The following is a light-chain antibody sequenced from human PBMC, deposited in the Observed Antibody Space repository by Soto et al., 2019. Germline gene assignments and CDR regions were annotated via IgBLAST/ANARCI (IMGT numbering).Light chain of an antibody. Sequence: APGERASRSCMASQAVGGIYLAWYQQKPGQAPRVIMYGASRRAAGIPDRFSGGGSGTDFTLTISRLEPEDFAVYFCQQYAGPPTTFGQGTRLEIK. CDR2: GAS. CDR1: QAVGGIY. CDR3: QQYAGPPTT. V-gene: IGKV3-20*01. J-gene: IGKJ5*01.